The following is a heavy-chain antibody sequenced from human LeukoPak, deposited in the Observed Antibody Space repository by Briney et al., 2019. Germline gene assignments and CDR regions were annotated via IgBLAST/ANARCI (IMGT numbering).Heavy chain of an antibody. CDR1: GGSNSSDY. CDR3: ARDVKSRRRQWFGELSVYYYYYMDV. V-gene: IGHV4-4*07. D-gene: IGHD3-10*01. CDR2: IYTTGSN. J-gene: IGHJ6*03. Sequence: SETLSLTCTVSGGSNSSDYWSWIRQPAGKGLEWIGRIYTTGSNNYSPSLKSRVTMSVDTSKNQFSLKLSSVTAADTAVYYCARDVKSRRRQWFGELSVYYYYYMDVWGKGTTVTISS.